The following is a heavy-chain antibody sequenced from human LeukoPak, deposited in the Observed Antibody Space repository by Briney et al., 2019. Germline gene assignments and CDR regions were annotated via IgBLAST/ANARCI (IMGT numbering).Heavy chain of an antibody. CDR1: GFTFSSYA. V-gene: IGHV3-23*01. J-gene: IGHJ4*02. CDR3: AKAHVDTAMVTPFDY. Sequence: GGSLRLSCAASGFTFSSYAMSWVRQAPGEGLEWVSAISGSGGSTYYADSVKGRFTISRDNSKNTLYLQMNSLRAEDTAVYYCAKAHVDTAMVTPFDYWGQGTLVTVSS. CDR2: ISGSGGST. D-gene: IGHD5-18*01.